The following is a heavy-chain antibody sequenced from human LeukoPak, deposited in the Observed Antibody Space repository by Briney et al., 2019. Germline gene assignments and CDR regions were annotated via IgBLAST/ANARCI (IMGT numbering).Heavy chain of an antibody. J-gene: IGHJ4*02. CDR1: EFTFSSYG. CDR2: IRYDGSSK. D-gene: IGHD3-10*01. CDR3: TSSFGQLSFFDY. V-gene: IGHV3-30*02. Sequence: GGSLRLSCAASEFTFSSYGMHWVRQAPGKGLEWVSFIRYDGSSKYYAESVKGRFTVSRDNSKNTLSLQMNSLRAADTAVYYCTSSFGQLSFFDYWGQGTLVTVSS.